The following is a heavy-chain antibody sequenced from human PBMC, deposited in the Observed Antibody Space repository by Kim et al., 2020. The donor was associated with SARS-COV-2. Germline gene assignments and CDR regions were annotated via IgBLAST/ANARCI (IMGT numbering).Heavy chain of an antibody. V-gene: IGHV4-34*01. CDR2: INHSGST. Sequence: SETLSLTCAVYGGSFSGYYWSWIRQPPGKGLEWIGEINHSGSTNYNPSLKSRVTISVDTSKNQFSLKLSSVTAADTAVYYCASKTNTRYYFDYWGQGTLVTVSS. CDR1: GGSFSGYY. J-gene: IGHJ4*02. D-gene: IGHD1-26*01. CDR3: ASKTNTRYYFDY.